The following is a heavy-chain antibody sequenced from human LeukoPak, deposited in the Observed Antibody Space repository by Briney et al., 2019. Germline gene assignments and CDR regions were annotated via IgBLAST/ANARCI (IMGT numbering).Heavy chain of an antibody. J-gene: IGHJ4*02. CDR1: GGSISSYY. V-gene: IGHV4-59*01. CDR2: IYYSGST. CDR3: ARRTYYDFWSGYSGFATGQYYFDY. Sequence: SETLSLTCTVSGGSISSYYWNWIRQPPGKGLEWIGYIYYSGSTNYNPSLKSRVTISVDTSKNQFSLRLSSVTAADTAVYYCARRTYYDFWSGYSGFATGQYYFDYWGQGTLVTVSS. D-gene: IGHD3-3*01.